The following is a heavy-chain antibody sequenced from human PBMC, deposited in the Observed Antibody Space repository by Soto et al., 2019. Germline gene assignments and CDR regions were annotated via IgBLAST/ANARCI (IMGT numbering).Heavy chain of an antibody. CDR2: ISGSGGST. V-gene: IGHV3-23*01. CDR1: GFTFSSYA. CDR3: AKDGQLVRAFDY. D-gene: IGHD6-6*01. J-gene: IGHJ4*02. Sequence: LRLSCAASGFTFSSYAMSWVRQAPGKGLEWVSAISGSGGSTYYADSVKGRFTISRDNSKNTLYLQMNSLRAEDTAVYYCAKDGQLVRAFDYWGRGTLVTVSS.